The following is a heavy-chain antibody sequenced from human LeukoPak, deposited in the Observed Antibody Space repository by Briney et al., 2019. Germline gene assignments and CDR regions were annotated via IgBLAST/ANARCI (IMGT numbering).Heavy chain of an antibody. CDR2: ISTSGSTI. CDR3: ARDGVGAYYYGSGSPTGGFYYMDF. V-gene: IGHV3-11*04. CDR1: GFTFSDYY. Sequence: GGSLRLSCAASGFTFSDYYMSWLRQAPGKGLEWVSYISTSGSTINYADSVKGRFTISRDNAQNSLYLQMNSLRAEDTAVYYCARDGVGAYYYGSGSPTGGFYYMDFWGKGTTVTVSS. J-gene: IGHJ6*03. D-gene: IGHD3-10*01.